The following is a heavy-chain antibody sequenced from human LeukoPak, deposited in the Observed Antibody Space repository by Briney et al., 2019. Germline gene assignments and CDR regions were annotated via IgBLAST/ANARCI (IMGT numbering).Heavy chain of an antibody. J-gene: IGHJ4*02. CDR2: IIVSGAT. Sequence: GGSLRLSCAASGFTFSSFSMTWVRQAPGKGLEWVSSIIVSGATYNADSVKGRFTISRDSFRGMLFLQMDSLRVEDTAVYFCAKGSVGNTDFASWGQGALVTVSS. CDR3: AKGSVGNTDFAS. CDR1: GFTFSSFS. V-gene: IGHV3-23*01.